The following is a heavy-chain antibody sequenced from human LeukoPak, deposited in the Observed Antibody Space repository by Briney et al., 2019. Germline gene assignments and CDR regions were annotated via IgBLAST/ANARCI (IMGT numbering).Heavy chain of an antibody. D-gene: IGHD6-13*01. CDR2: IYYSGST. Sequence: PSETLSLTCTVSGGSISSYYWGWIRQPPGKGLEWIGYIYYSGSTNYNPSLKSRVTISVDTSKNQFSLKLSSVTAADTAVYYCARHVTAAGSKAFDIWGQGTMVPSLQ. CDR1: GGSISSYY. J-gene: IGHJ3*02. V-gene: IGHV4-59*08. CDR3: ARHVTAAGSKAFDI.